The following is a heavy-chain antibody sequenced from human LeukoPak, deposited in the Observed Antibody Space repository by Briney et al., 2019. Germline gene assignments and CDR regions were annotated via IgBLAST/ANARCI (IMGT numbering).Heavy chain of an antibody. CDR1: GYTFTSYG. D-gene: IGHD1-14*01. CDR2: ISAYNGNT. CDR3: ARDRNFYAQGPYYYYGMDV. Sequence: ASVKVSCKASGYTFTSYGISWVRQAPGQGLEWMGWISAYNGNTNYAQKLQGRVTMTTDTSTSTAYMELRSLRSDDTAVYYCARDRNFYAQGPYYYYGMDVWGQGTTVTVSS. J-gene: IGHJ6*02. V-gene: IGHV1-18*01.